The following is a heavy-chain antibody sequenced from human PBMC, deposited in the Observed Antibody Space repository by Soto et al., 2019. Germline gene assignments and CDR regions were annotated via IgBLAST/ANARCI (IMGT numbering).Heavy chain of an antibody. V-gene: IGHV4-4*02. Sequence: QVQLQESGPGLVKPSGTLSLTCAVSGGSISTSNWWSWVRQPPGKGLEWIGEVYRTGSTNYNPYLASRLTLSVDKSKNQFSLKLTSVTAADTAVYYCARARATIAAAAIFDCWGQGTLVTVSS. D-gene: IGHD6-13*01. J-gene: IGHJ4*02. CDR1: GGSISTSNW. CDR3: ARARATIAAAAIFDC. CDR2: VYRTGST.